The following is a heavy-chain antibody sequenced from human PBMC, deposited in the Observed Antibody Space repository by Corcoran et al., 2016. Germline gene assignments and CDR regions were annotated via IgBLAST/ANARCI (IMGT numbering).Heavy chain of an antibody. J-gene: IGHJ5*02. CDR1: GGSFSGYY. CDR3: ARGPVGYCSITSCHNWFDP. CDR2: INHSGST. D-gene: IGHD2-2*01. Sequence: QVQLQQWGAGLLKPSETLSLTCAVYGGSFSGYYWSWIRQPPGKGLEWIGEINHSGSTNYNPSLKSRVTISVDTSKNQFSLKLSSVTAADTAVYYCARGPVGYCSITSCHNWFDPWGQGTLVTVSS. V-gene: IGHV4-34*01.